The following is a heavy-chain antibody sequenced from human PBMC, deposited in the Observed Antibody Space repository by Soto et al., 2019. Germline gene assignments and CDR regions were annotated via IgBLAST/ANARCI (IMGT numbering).Heavy chain of an antibody. CDR3: ARTAAAVKNYCGTDV. CDR1: GYSFTSYW. D-gene: IGHD6-25*01. Sequence: GESLKISCKGSGYSFTSYWIGWVRQMPGKGLEWMGIIYPGDSDTRYSPSFQGQVTISADKSISTAYLQWSSLKASDTAMYYCARTAAAVKNYCGTDVWGKGTRVTVPS. V-gene: IGHV5-51*01. CDR2: IYPGDSDT. J-gene: IGHJ6*04.